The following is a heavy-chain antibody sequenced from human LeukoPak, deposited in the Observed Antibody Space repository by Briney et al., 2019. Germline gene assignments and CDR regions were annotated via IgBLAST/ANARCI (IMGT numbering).Heavy chain of an antibody. V-gene: IGHV1-69*13. CDR1: GGAFSSYA. D-gene: IGHD3-22*01. Sequence: GASVKVSCKASGGAFSSYAISWVRQAPGQGLEWMGGIIRIFGTANYAQKFQGRVTITADESTSTAYMELSSLRSEDTAVYYCARDQAPYYYDSSGYYYPDAFDIWGPGTMVIVSS. CDR3: ARDQAPYYYDSSGYYYPDAFDI. CDR2: IIRIFGTA. J-gene: IGHJ3*02.